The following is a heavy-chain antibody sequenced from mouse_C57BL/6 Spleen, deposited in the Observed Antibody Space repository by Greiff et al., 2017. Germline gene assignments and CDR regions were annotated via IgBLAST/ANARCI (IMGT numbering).Heavy chain of an antibody. CDR3: ATHEDQGYYSNYGFSYWYFDV. CDR2: FYPGSGSI. J-gene: IGHJ1*03. Sequence: VQLQQSGAELVKPGASVKLSCKASGYTFTEYTIHWVKQRSGQGLEWIGWFYPGSGSIRYNEKFKDKATLTADKSSSTVYMALSSLTSEDSAVXFFATHEDQGYYSNYGFSYWYFDVWGTWTTVTVSS. D-gene: IGHD2-5*01. V-gene: IGHV1-62-2*01. CDR1: GYTFTEYT.